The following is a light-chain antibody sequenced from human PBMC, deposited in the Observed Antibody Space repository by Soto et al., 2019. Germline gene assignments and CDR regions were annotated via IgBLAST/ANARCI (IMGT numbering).Light chain of an antibody. V-gene: IGLV2-14*01. Sequence: QSALTQPASVSGSPGQSITISCAGTSSDVGGYDYVSWYQHHPGKAPKLMIYEVTNRPSGVSNRFSGSKSGNTASLSISGLQAADDADYYCTSYTASGTVVFGGGTKLIVL. CDR2: EVT. CDR1: SSDVGGYDY. J-gene: IGLJ2*01. CDR3: TSYTASGTVV.